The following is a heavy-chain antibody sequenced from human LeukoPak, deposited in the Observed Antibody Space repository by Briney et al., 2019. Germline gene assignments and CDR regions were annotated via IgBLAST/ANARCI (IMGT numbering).Heavy chain of an antibody. V-gene: IGHV1-2*02. CDR3: VNWGGHCSGDSCPIFDY. CDR2: INPNSGGT. D-gene: IGHD2-15*01. J-gene: IGHJ4*02. CDR1: GYTFTGYY. Sequence: ASVKVSCKASGYTFTGYYMHWVRQAPGQGLEWMGWINPNSGGTDYAQKFQGRVTMTRDTSISTAYMELSRLRSDDTAVYYCVNWGGHCSGDSCPIFDYWGQGTLVTVSS.